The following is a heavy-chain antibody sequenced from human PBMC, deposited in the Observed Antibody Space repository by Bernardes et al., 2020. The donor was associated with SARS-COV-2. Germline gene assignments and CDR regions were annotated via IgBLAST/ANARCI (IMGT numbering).Heavy chain of an antibody. CDR3: ARGRPTAVDLDS. CDR2: INYRGNT. CDR1: GDSVTSDSIY. V-gene: IGHV4-61*01. Sequence: SETLSLTCTVSGDSVTSDSIYWTWIRQSPGTGLEWIGNINYRGNTKYNPSLKSRVAISLDTSGNQFSLSLKSVSSADTAVYYCARGRPTAVDLDSWGQGTLVTVSS. J-gene: IGHJ5*01. D-gene: IGHD6-25*01.